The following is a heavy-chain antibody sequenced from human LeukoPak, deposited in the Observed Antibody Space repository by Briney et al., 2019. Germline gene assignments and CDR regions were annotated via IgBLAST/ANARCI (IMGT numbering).Heavy chain of an antibody. CDR2: ISSSSSYI. V-gene: IGHV3-21*01. CDR1: GFTFSSYS. CDR3: ARVRVCSSTSCEYYFDY. J-gene: IGHJ4*02. Sequence: GGSLRLSCAASGFTFSSYSMNWVRQAPGKGLEWVSSISSSSSYIYYADSVKGRFTISRDNAKNSLYLQMNSLRAEDTAVYYCARVRVCSSTSCEYYFDYWGQGTLVTVSS. D-gene: IGHD2-2*01.